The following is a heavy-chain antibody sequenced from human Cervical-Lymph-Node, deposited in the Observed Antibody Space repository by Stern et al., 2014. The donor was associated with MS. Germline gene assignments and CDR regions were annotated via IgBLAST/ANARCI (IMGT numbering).Heavy chain of an antibody. CDR2: ICNSGNT. CDR1: GGSFSSDY. J-gene: IGHJ6*02. D-gene: IGHD6-13*01. Sequence: QLQLQESGPGLVNPSETLSLTCTVSGGSFSSDYWSWIRQPPGKGLEWIGYICNSGNTKYNPSLKSRVTISIDTSKNQLSLNLSSVPAADTAVYFCARVISSSRYTYGMDVWGQGTTVTVSS. CDR3: ARVISSSRYTYGMDV. V-gene: IGHV4-59*01.